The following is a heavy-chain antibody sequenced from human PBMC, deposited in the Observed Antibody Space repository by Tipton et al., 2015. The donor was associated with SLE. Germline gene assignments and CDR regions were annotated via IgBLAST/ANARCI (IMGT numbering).Heavy chain of an antibody. V-gene: IGHV3-48*03. D-gene: IGHD3-3*01. J-gene: IGHJ4*02. CDR3: ARVPRFLEWLLVDY. Sequence: SLRLSCAASGFTFSSYEMNWVRQAPGKGLEWVSYISSSGSTIYYADSVKGRFTISRDNAKNSLYLQMNSLRAEDTAVYYCARVPRFLEWLLVDYWGQGTLVTVSS. CDR2: ISSSGSTI. CDR1: GFTFSSYE.